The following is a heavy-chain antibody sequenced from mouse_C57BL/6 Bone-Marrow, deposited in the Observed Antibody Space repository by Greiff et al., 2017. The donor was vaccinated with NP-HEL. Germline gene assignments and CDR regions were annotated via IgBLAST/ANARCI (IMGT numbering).Heavy chain of an antibody. CDR1: GYTFTSYW. CDR2: IDPSDSYT. Sequence: LQPGAELVKPGASVKLSCKASGYTFTSYWMQWVKQRPGQGLEWIGEIDPSDSYTNYNQKFKGKATLTVDTSSSTAYMQLSSLASEDSAVYYCAREGGYDYGGAYAMDYWGQGTSVTVSS. CDR3: AREGGYDYGGAYAMDY. V-gene: IGHV1-50*01. J-gene: IGHJ4*01. D-gene: IGHD2-4*01.